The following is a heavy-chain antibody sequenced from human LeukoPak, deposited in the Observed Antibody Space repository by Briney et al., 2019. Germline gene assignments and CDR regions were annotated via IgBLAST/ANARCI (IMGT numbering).Heavy chain of an antibody. V-gene: IGHV3-33*01. D-gene: IGHD3-9*01. Sequence: PGRSLRPSSAASGFTFSSYGMDGVRQAPGKGQEWVAVIWYEGSNKCYADSVKGRFTISRDNSKNALYLQMNSLRAEDRAVYYCARDGDILTGSFDYWGQGTLVTVSS. J-gene: IGHJ4*02. CDR1: GFTFSSYG. CDR2: IWYEGSNK. CDR3: ARDGDILTGSFDY.